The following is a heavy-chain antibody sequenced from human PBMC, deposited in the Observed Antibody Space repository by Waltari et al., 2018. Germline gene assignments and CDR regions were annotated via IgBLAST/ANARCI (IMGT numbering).Heavy chain of an antibody. J-gene: IGHJ4*02. D-gene: IGHD2-15*01. Sequence: EVQLVESGGGLVQPGGSLRLSCAASGFTFSTYWLNWVRQAPGKGLEWVANINQDGSEKYYVDSVKGRFTISRDNAKNSLYLQMNSLRVEDTAVYYCARTMRGGGNYWGQGTLVTVSS. CDR1: GFTFSTYW. CDR3: ARTMRGGGNY. CDR2: INQDGSEK. V-gene: IGHV3-7*01.